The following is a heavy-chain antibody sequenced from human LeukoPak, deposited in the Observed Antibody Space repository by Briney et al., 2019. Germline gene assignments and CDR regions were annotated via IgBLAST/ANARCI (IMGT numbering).Heavy chain of an antibody. Sequence: PGGSLRLSCAASGFTFNSYSMHWIRQAPGKGLEWVTAISDDETYKFYADSVKGRFTISRDNSKNTLNLHMNSLRAEDTAVYYCAKDPTHYRVWDYYETIGLSYWGQGTLVTVSS. D-gene: IGHD3-22*01. CDR3: AKDPTHYRVWDYYETIGLSY. J-gene: IGHJ4*02. CDR1: GFTFNSYS. CDR2: ISDDETYK. V-gene: IGHV3-30-3*01.